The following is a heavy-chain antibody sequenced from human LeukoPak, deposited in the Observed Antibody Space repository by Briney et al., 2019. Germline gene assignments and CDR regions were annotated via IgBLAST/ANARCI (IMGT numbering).Heavy chain of an antibody. V-gene: IGHV4-61*02. CDR1: GGSISSGSYY. D-gene: IGHD3-3*01. Sequence: PSQTLSLTCTVSGGSISSGSYYWSWIRQPSGKGLEWIGRIYTSGSTNYNPSLKSRVTISVDTSKNQFSLKLSSVTAADTAVYYGARDWNDFWSGYFPSPRHNAFDFWGQGIMVTVSS. CDR3: ARDWNDFWSGYFPSPRHNAFDF. J-gene: IGHJ3*01. CDR2: IYTSGST.